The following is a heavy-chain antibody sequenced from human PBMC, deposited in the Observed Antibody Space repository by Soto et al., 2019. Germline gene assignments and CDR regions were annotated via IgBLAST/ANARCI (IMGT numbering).Heavy chain of an antibody. J-gene: IGHJ4*02. D-gene: IGHD2-2*01. CDR2: IYYSGST. V-gene: IGHV4-31*03. CDR3: ARGPGWIVVVPAYFDY. CDR1: GGSISSGGYY. Sequence: QVQLQESGPGLVKPSQTLSLTCTVSGGSISSGGYYWSWIRQHPGKGLEWIGYIYYSGSTYYNPSHKSRVTISVDTSKNQFSLKLSSVTAADTAAYYCARGPGWIVVVPAYFDYWGQGTLVTVSS.